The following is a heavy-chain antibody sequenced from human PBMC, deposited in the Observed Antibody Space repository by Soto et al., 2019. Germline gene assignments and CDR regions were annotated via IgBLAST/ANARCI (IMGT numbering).Heavy chain of an antibody. J-gene: IGHJ6*02. CDR3: TADDRPKNDILTAWTYGMDV. V-gene: IGHV3-15*01. D-gene: IGHD3-9*01. CDR2: IKSNTDGGTT. Sequence: XESLRLSFAASAFTFSHACMTWVRQAPGKGLEWVGHIKSNTDGGTTDYAAPVKGRFTISRDDSKNTLYLQMNSLKTEDTAVYYCTADDRPKNDILTAWTYGMDVWGQGTTVTVSS. CDR1: AFTFSHAC.